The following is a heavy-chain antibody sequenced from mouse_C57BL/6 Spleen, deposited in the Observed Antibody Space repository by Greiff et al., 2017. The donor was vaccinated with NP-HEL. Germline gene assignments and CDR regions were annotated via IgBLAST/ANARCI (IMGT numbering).Heavy chain of an antibody. CDR2: IYPGDGDT. D-gene: IGHD1-1*01. CDR3: ANYYGSSYDYYAMDY. J-gene: IGHJ4*01. Sequence: VQLQQSGAELVKPGASVKISCKASGYAFSSYWMNWVKQRPGKGLEWIGQIYPGDGDTNYNGKFKGKATLTADKSSSTAYMQLSSLTSEDSAVYFCANYYGSSYDYYAMDYWGQGTSVTVSS. V-gene: IGHV1-80*01. CDR1: GYAFSSYW.